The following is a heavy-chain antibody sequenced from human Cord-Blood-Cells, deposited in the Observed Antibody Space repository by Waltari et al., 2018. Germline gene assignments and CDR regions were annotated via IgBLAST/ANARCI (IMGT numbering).Heavy chain of an antibody. CDR2: KYYRSNWYN. Sequence: QVQLQQSGPGLVKPSQTLSLTCAISGDSVSSNSAAWNWIRQSPASGLGWLGRKYYRSNWYNDNAVAVKSRITINPDTSKNQFSLQRNSVTPEDTAVYYCARNFGVNVDYYYYGMDVWGQGTTVTVAS. CDR1: GDSVSSNSAA. D-gene: IGHD3-16*01. V-gene: IGHV6-1*01. J-gene: IGHJ6*02. CDR3: ARNFGVNVDYYYYGMDV.